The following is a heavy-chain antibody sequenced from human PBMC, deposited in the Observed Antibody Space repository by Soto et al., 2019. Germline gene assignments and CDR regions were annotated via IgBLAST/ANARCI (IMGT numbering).Heavy chain of an antibody. CDR3: AKVGMVGTVLGSWFDP. J-gene: IGHJ5*02. CDR1: GGSISTYY. V-gene: IGHV4-4*07. D-gene: IGHD6-19*01. Sequence: QVQLQESGPGLVKPSETLSLTCTVSGGSISTYYWSWIRQPAGKGLEWIGRLYTRGSTNYNPSLKSRVTMSVDTSKNQFSLKLSSVTAADTGVYYCAKVGMVGTVLGSWFDPWGQGILVTVSS. CDR2: LYTRGST.